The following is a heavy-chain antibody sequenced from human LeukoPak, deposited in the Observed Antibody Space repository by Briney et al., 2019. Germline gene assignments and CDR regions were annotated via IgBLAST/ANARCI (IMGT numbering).Heavy chain of an antibody. Sequence: SETLSLTCTVSGGSISIYYWSWIRQPPGKGLEWIGYIYYSGSTNYNPSLKSRVTISVDTSKNQFSLKLSSVTAADTAVYYCARRALVVYDSSGYYDYWGQGTLVTVSS. CDR1: GGSISIYY. CDR2: IYYSGST. D-gene: IGHD3-22*01. V-gene: IGHV4-59*08. J-gene: IGHJ4*02. CDR3: ARRALVVYDSSGYYDY.